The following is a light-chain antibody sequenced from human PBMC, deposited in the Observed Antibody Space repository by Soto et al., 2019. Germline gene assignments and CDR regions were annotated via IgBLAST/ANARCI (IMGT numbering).Light chain of an antibody. J-gene: IGLJ2*01. CDR2: GNS. Sequence: QSVLTQPPPVSGAPGQRVTISCTGSSSNIGAGYDVHWYQQLPGTAPKLLIYGNSNRPSGVPDQFSGSKSGTSASLVITGLQAEDEADYYCQSYDSSLSGVVFGGGTKLTVL. V-gene: IGLV1-40*01. CDR1: SSNIGAGYD. CDR3: QSYDSSLSGVV.